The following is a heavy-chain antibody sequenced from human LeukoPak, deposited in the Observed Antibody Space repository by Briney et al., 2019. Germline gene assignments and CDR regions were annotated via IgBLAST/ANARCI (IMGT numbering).Heavy chain of an antibody. CDR2: IRGKAYGGTT. CDR3: TTNGTRGGNY. CDR1: GFTFGDYD. Sequence: GGSLRLSCITPGFTFGDYDMSWVRQAPGKGLEWVGFIRGKAYGGTTEYAASVKGRFTISRDDSKSIAYLQMNSLKTEDTAVYYCTTNGTRGGNYWGQGTLVTVSS. D-gene: IGHD2-8*01. V-gene: IGHV3-49*04. J-gene: IGHJ4*02.